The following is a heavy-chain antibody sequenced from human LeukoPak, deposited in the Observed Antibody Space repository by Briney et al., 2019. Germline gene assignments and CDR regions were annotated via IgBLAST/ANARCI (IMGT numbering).Heavy chain of an antibody. CDR1: GFTFSSFG. J-gene: IGHJ6*02. V-gene: IGHV3-30*03. CDR3: ARGGGLDV. D-gene: IGHD3-16*01. CDR2: ISYDGSNK. Sequence: PGGSLRLSCAASGFTFSSFGMSWVRQAPGKGLEWVAVISYDGSNKHYADSVKGRFTISRDNSRNTLYLQMSNLRAEDTAVYFCARGGGLDVWGQGATVTVSS.